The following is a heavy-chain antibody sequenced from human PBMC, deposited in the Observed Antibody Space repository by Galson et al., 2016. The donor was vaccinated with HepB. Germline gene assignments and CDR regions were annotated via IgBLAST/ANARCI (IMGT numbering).Heavy chain of an antibody. Sequence: CAISGDSVSSNSAAWNWIRQSPSRGLEWLGRTYYRSKWYNDYAVSVKSRITINPDTSKNQFSLQLNSVTPDETAVYYCARTIWFGNIWFDPWGRGTMVAVSS. J-gene: IGHJ5*02. D-gene: IGHD3-10*01. CDR1: GDSVSSNSAA. V-gene: IGHV6-1*01. CDR3: ARTIWFGNIWFDP. CDR2: TYYRSKWYN.